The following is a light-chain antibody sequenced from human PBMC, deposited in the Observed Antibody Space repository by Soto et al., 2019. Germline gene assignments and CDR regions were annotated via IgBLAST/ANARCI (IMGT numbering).Light chain of an antibody. CDR1: QSVRSY. V-gene: IGKV3-11*01. CDR2: GAF. CDR3: QQRNVWPPVT. J-gene: IGKJ5*01. Sequence: EIVLTQSRATLSLSPGERAALSCRASQSVRSYLAWYQQKPGQAPRLLIYGAFNRATGIPARFSGSGSGTDFTLTISSLEPEDSAVYYCQQRNVWPPVTFGQGTRLEI.